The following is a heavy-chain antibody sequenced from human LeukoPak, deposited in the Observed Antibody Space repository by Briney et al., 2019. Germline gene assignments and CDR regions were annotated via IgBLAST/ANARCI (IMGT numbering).Heavy chain of an antibody. CDR3: ARVIVFRGYMDV. CDR2: ISTSSSYI. Sequence: GGSLRLSCAASGFTFSKYAMTWVRQAPGKGLEWVSSISTSSSYIYYADSVKGRFTISRDNAKNSLYLQMNSLRAEDTAVYYCARVIVFRGYMDVWGKGTTVTVSS. J-gene: IGHJ6*03. CDR1: GFTFSKYA. D-gene: IGHD1-26*01. V-gene: IGHV3-21*01.